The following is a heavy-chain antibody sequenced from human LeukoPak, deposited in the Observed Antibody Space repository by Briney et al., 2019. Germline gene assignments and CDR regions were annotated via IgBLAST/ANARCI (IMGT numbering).Heavy chain of an antibody. CDR3: ARAMVRGSMGDFDY. D-gene: IGHD3-10*01. CDR1: GFTFSSYG. Sequence: GRSLRLSCAASGFTFSSYGMYWVRQAPGKGLEWVAVISYHGSNKYYADSVKGRFTISRDNSKNTLYLQMNSLRAEDTAVYYCARAMVRGSMGDFDYWGQGTLVTVSS. CDR2: ISYHGSNK. J-gene: IGHJ4*02. V-gene: IGHV3-30*03.